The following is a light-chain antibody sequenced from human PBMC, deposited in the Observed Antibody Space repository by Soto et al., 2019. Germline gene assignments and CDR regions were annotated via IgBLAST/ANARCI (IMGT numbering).Light chain of an antibody. CDR1: QSISSW. CDR2: KAS. Sequence: DIQMTQSPSTLSASVGDRVTITCRASQSISSWLAWYQQIPGKAPKLLIYKASSLQSGVPSRFSGSGSGTEFTLTISSLQPDDFVTYYCQQYNDYSGTFGQGTKVEIK. V-gene: IGKV1-5*03. CDR3: QQYNDYSGT. J-gene: IGKJ1*01.